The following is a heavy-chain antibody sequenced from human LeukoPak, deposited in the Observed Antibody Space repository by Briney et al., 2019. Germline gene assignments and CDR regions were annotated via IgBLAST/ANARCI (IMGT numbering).Heavy chain of an antibody. CDR1: GYTFKNYD. D-gene: IGHD5-24*01. CDR2: MNPNSGNT. J-gene: IGHJ4*02. V-gene: IGHV1-8*02. CDR3: ARATPGGLHGYSFDY. Sequence: ASVKVACKASGYTFKNYDINWVRQATGQGLEWMGWMNPNSGNTGFAQKFQDRVSMSRDTSINTAYMELTSLRSGDTAVYYCARATPGGLHGYSFDYWGQGTVVTVYS.